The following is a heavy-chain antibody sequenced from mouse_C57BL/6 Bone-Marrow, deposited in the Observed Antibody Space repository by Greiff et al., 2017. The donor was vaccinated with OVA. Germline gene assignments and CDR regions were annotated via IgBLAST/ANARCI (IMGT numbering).Heavy chain of an antibody. J-gene: IGHJ4*01. V-gene: IGHV1-64*01. Sequence: QVQLQQPGAELVKPGASVKLSCKASGYTFTSYWMHWVKQRPGQGLEWIGMIHPNSGSTNYNEKFKSKATLTVDKSSSTAYMQLSSLTSEYSAVYYCANYGSSYDAIDYWGQGTSVTVSS. CDR3: ANYGSSYDAIDY. CDR2: IHPNSGST. D-gene: IGHD1-1*01. CDR1: GYTFTSYW.